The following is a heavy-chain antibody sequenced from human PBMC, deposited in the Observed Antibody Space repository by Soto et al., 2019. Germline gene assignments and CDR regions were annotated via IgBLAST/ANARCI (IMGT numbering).Heavy chain of an antibody. Sequence: QVQLRESGPGLVKPSGTLFLTCAVSSGSVNSSNWWSWVRQLPGKGLEWIGEIYHGGSANYNPSLRSRVTMSVDKSKNQVFLQLSSVTAADTAVYYCARDPAAAGTFDYWGQGTLVTVSS. CDR3: ARDPAAAGTFDY. CDR1: SGSVNSSNW. J-gene: IGHJ4*02. CDR2: IYHGGSA. V-gene: IGHV4-4*02. D-gene: IGHD6-13*01.